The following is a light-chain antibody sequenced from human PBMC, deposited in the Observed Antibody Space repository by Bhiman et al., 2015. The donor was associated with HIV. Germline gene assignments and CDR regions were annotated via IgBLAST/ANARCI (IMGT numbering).Light chain of an antibody. CDR2: END. Sequence: QSLLTQPPSVSAAPGQKVTISCSGGNSDIGKNFVSWYQQSPGAAPRLLIYENDRRLSGIPDRFSAFKSGTSATLVITGLQTGDEADYYCQSYDSSLSAWVFGGGTKLTVL. CDR3: QSYDSSLSAWV. CDR1: NSDIGKNF. V-gene: IGLV1-51*02. J-gene: IGLJ3*02.